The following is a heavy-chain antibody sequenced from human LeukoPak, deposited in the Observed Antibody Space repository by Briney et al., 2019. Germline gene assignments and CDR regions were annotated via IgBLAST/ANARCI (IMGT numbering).Heavy chain of an antibody. D-gene: IGHD3-10*01. V-gene: IGHV4-30-4*01. J-gene: IGHJ5*02. CDR1: GGSISSGDYY. CDR2: IYYSGST. Sequence: SQTLSLTCTVSGGSISSGDYYWSWIRQPPGEGLEWIGYIYYSGSTYYNPSLKSRVTISVDTSKNQFSLKLSSVTAADTAVYYCARVFRFGANWFDPWGQGTLVTVSS. CDR3: ARVFRFGANWFDP.